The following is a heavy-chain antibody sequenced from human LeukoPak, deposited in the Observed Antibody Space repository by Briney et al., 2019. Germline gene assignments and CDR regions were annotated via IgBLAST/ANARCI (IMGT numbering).Heavy chain of an antibody. CDR2: IYHSGST. J-gene: IGHJ3*01. V-gene: IGHV4-38-2*02. CDR1: GYSISSGYY. Sequence: SETLSLTCGVSGYSISSGYYWGWIRQPPGKGLEWIGSIYHSGSTYYNASLKSRVTISVDTSKNQFSLELSSVTAADTAVHYCARDRDSNGWTVAFDFWGQGTMVTVSS. D-gene: IGHD6-19*01. CDR3: ARDRDSNGWTVAFDF.